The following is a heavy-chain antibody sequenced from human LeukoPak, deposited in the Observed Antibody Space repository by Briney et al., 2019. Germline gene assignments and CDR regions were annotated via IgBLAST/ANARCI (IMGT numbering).Heavy chain of an antibody. V-gene: IGHV4-4*07. CDR2: IYTSGST. CDR3: ARRAVAGAPFDY. Sequence: SETLSLTCTVSGGSISSYYWSWIRQPAGKGLEWIGRIYTSGSTNYNPSPKSRVTMSVDTPKNQFSLKLSSVTAADTAVYYCARRAVAGAPFDYWGQGTLVTVSS. D-gene: IGHD6-19*01. J-gene: IGHJ4*02. CDR1: GGSISSYY.